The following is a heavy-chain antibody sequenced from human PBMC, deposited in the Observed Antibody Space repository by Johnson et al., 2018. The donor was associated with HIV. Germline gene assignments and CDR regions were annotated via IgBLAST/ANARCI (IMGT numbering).Heavy chain of an antibody. V-gene: IGHV3-23*04. Sequence: QLVESGGGVVQPGGSLRLSCAASGFTFSSYGMHWVRQAPGKGLEWVSDLGGSGGRTYYADSVKGRFTISRDNSKNTVYLQMKSLRAEDTAVYYCAKERAYIRTFDIWGQGTLVTVSS. CDR1: GFTFSSYG. CDR2: LGGSGGRT. CDR3: AKERAYIRTFDI. J-gene: IGHJ3*02. D-gene: IGHD5-18*01.